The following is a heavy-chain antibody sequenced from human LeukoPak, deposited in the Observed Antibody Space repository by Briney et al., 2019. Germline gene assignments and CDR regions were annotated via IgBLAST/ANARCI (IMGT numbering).Heavy chain of an antibody. CDR2: ISYDGSNK. J-gene: IGHJ4*02. CDR1: GFTFSSYA. CDR3: AKEYSSGSYFDY. Sequence: GGSLRLSCAASGFTFSSYAMHWVRQAPGKGLEWVAVISYDGSNKYYADSVKGRFTISRDNSKNTLYLQMNSLRAEDTAVYYCAKEYSSGSYFDYWGQGTLVTVSS. V-gene: IGHV3-30*18. D-gene: IGHD1-26*01.